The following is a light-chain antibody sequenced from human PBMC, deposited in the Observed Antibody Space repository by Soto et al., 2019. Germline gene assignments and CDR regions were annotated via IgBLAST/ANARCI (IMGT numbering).Light chain of an antibody. CDR3: QQYNNWPYT. J-gene: IGKJ2*01. Sequence: EIVMTQSPATLSVFPGERATLSCRASQSVSSNLVWYQQKPGQAPKLLIYNTFTRATGIPVRFSGSGSGTEFTLTISSLQSEDLAVYYCQQYNNWPYTFGQGTSWRS. CDR1: QSVSSN. CDR2: NTF. V-gene: IGKV3-15*01.